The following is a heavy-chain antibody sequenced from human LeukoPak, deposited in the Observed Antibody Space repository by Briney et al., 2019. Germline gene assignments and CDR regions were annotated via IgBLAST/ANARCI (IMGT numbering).Heavy chain of an antibody. D-gene: IGHD3-10*01. V-gene: IGHV3-23*01. CDR1: GITLSNYG. CDR3: AKRGIVIRAVIIVGFHKEAYYFDY. Sequence: GGSLRLSCAASGITLSNYGMSWVRQGPGKGLEWVAGISDSGGSTNYADSVKGRFTISRDNPKNTLYLQMNSLRAEDTAVYFCAKRGIVIRAVIIVGFHKEAYYFDYWGQGALVTVSS. CDR2: ISDSGGST. J-gene: IGHJ4*02.